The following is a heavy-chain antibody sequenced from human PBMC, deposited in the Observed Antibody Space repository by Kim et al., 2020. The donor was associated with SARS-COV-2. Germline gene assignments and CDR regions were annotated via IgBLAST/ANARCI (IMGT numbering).Heavy chain of an antibody. Sequence: GGSLRLSCAASGFTFSSYAMHWVRQAPGKGLEWVAVISYDGSNKYYADSVKGRFTISRDNSKNTLYLQMNSLRAEDTAVYYCARGDSRRWGQGTLVTVSS. CDR1: GFTFSSYA. J-gene: IGHJ4*02. CDR3: ARGDSRR. V-gene: IGHV3-30*04. D-gene: IGHD6-13*01. CDR2: ISYDGSNK.